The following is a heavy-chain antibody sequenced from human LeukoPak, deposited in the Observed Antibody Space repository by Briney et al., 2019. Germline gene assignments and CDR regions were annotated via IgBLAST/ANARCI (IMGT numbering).Heavy chain of an antibody. CDR3: AKEIWPTVTTPGRTYFDY. J-gene: IGHJ4*02. V-gene: IGHV3-30*02. CDR1: GFTFNTFW. D-gene: IGHD4-17*01. Sequence: GGSLRLSCEASGFTFNTFWMSWVRQAPGKGLEWVAFIRYDGSNKYYADSVKGRFTISRDNSRNTLYLQMNSLRAEDTAVYYCAKEIWPTVTTPGRTYFDYWGQGTLVTVSS. CDR2: IRYDGSNK.